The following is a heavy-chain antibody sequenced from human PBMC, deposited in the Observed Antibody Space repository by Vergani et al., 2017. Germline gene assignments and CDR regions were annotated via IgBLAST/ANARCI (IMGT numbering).Heavy chain of an antibody. V-gene: IGHV3-30-3*01. D-gene: IGHD2-2*01. J-gene: IGHJ6*03. CDR1: GFTFSSYA. CDR3: ARDQGVIVVVPAAIRYYYYMDV. CDR2: ISYDGSNK. Sequence: QVQLVESGGGVVQPGRSLRLSCAASGFTFSSYAMLWVRQATGTGLEWVAVISYDGSNKYYADSVKGRFTISRDNSKNTLYLQMNSLRAEDTAVYYCARDQGVIVVVPAAIRYYYYMDVWGKGTTVTVSS.